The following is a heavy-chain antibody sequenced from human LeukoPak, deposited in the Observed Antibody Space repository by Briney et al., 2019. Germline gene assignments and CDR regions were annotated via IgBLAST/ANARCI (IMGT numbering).Heavy chain of an antibody. CDR2: VSASAAST. J-gene: IGHJ4*02. CDR1: GFTFSNNA. V-gene: IGHV3-23*01. Sequence: SGGSLRLSCAASGFTFSNNAMSWVRQAPGKGLEWVSAVSASAASTYYADSVKGRFTISRDDSNNTLYLQMNSLRVEDTAVYYCAKSKSTGLYDSFAYLFDSWGQGTLVTVSS. CDR3: AKSKSTGLYDSFAYLFDS. D-gene: IGHD3-16*01.